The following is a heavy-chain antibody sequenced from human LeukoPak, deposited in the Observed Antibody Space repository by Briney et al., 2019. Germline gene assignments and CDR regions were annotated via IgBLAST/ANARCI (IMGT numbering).Heavy chain of an antibody. CDR3: ARRKKSGGYYYYMDV. CDR2: INHSGST. D-gene: IGHD3-16*01. V-gene: IGHV4-34*01. J-gene: IGHJ6*03. Sequence: SETLSLTCAVYGGSFSGYYWSWIRQPPGKGLEWIGEINHSGSTNYNPSLKSRVTISVDTSKNQFSLKLSSVTAADTAVYYCARRKKSGGYYYYMDVWGKGTTVTISS. CDR1: GGSFSGYY.